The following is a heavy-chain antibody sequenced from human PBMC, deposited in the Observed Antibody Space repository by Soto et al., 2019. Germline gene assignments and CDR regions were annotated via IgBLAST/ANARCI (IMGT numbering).Heavy chain of an antibody. D-gene: IGHD3-22*01. CDR3: AKSYYDSIGFTVGP. J-gene: IGHJ5*02. Sequence: PFETLSLTCTVSGGSISSYYWSWIRQPPGEGLERIGFIYFGGSLNYNPSPPSRANKSVETSKDQFSMKMTSVTAADTAVYYCAKSYYDSIGFTVGPWGQGALVTVSS. CDR1: GGSISSYY. CDR2: IYFGGSL. V-gene: IGHV4-59*08.